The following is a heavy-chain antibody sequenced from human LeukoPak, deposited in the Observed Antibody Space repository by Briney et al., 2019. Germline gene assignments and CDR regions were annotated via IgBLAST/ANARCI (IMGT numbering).Heavy chain of an antibody. CDR1: GFTLSNSW. V-gene: IGHV3-74*01. Sequence: GGSLRLSCAASGFTLSNSWIHWVRQAPGKGLVWVSRINSDGSTTTYADSVKGRFTISRDNSKNTLYLQMNSLRAEDTAVYYCAKEGAYAALNAWGQGTLVSVSS. CDR3: AKEGAYAALNA. J-gene: IGHJ5*02. D-gene: IGHD1-26*01. CDR2: INSDGSTT.